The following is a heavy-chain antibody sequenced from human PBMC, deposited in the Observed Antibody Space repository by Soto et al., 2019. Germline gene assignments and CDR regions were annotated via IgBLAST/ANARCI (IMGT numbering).Heavy chain of an antibody. V-gene: IGHV4-59*01. CDR2: IYYTGST. CDR3: AREGSNPYNWFDP. J-gene: IGHJ5*02. CDR1: GGSISSYY. Sequence: ETLSLTCTVSGGSISSYYWSWIRQPPGKGLEWIGYIYYTGSTNYNPSLKSRVTISVDTSKNQFSLKLSSVTAADTAVYYCAREGSNPYNWFDPWGQGTMVTVSS. D-gene: IGHD4-4*01.